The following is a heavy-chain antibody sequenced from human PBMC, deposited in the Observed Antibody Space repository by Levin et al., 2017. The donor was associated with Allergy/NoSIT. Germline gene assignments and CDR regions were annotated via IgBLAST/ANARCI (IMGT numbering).Heavy chain of an antibody. CDR3: ARTTSGSSGGAHDAFDI. D-gene: IGHD6-13*01. Sequence: QTLSLPCTFSGFSLSTSGMCVSWIRQPPGKALEWLARIDWDDDKYYSTSLKTRLTISKVTSTNQVVLTMTNMDPVDTATYYCARTTSGSSGGAHDAFDIWGQGTMVTVSS. CDR2: IDWDDDK. CDR1: GFSLSTSGMC. V-gene: IGHV2-70*11. J-gene: IGHJ3*02.